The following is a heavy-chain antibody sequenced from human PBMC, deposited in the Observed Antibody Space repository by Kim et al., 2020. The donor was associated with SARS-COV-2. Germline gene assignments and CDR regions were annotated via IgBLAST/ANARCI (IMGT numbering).Heavy chain of an antibody. CDR1: GDSVSSGSYS. CDR3: ARHNKGSAYRFDY. J-gene: IGHJ4*02. CDR2: MYFSGST. Sequence: SETLSLTCTVSGDSVSSGSYSWDWIRQPPGKGLEWIVSMYFSGSTYYNPSLKSRVTMSVDTSKNQFSLKLSSVTAADTAVYYCARHNKGSAYRFDYWGQGTLVTVSS. V-gene: IGHV4-39*01. D-gene: IGHD3-16*01.